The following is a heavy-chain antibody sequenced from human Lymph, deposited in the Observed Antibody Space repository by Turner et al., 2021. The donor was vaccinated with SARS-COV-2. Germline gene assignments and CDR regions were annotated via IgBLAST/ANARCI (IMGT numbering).Heavy chain of an antibody. Sequence: QVQLVQSEAEVKKPGASVKVSCKASGYTFTSYYMHWVRQAPGQGLEWMGIINPSGDSTSYAQMCQGRVTMTRDTSTSIVYMELSSLRSEDTVVYYCARVGPGGFDYWGQGTPVTVSS. CDR1: GYTFTSYY. D-gene: IGHD2-15*01. CDR3: ARVGPGGFDY. V-gene: IGHV1-46*01. CDR2: INPSGDST. J-gene: IGHJ4*02.